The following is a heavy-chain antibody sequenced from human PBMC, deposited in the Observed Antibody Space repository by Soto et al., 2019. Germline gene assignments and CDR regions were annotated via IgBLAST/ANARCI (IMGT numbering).Heavy chain of an antibody. J-gene: IGHJ6*02. CDR1: GGTFSTYA. CDR2: IVPSFATP. V-gene: IGHV1-69*01. Sequence: QVQLVQSGAEVMRPGSSVKVSCKASGGTFSTYAISWVRQAPGQGLEWIGGIVPSFATPNYAQKCQGRVTITAHEATSSAYMEWRSLRSEDTAVYYCARESAILGVGVAAKNYYYYGMDVWGQGTTVTVS. D-gene: IGHD3-3*01. CDR3: ARESAILGVGVAAKNYYYYGMDV.